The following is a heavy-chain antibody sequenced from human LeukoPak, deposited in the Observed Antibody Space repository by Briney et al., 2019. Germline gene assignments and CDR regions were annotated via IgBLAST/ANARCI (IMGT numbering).Heavy chain of an antibody. CDR1: GFTFSSYA. Sequence: GGSLRLSCAASGFTFSSYAMSWVRQAPGKGLEWVSGISGRDSTTYYADSVKGWFTISRENSKNTLYLQMNSLRAEDTAVYYCATSGGSYWSWGQGTLVTVSS. V-gene: IGHV3-23*01. D-gene: IGHD1-26*01. CDR2: ISGRDSTT. J-gene: IGHJ5*02. CDR3: ATSGGSYWS.